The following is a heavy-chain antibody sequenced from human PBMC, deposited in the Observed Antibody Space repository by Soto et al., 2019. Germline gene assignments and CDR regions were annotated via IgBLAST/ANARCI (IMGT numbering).Heavy chain of an antibody. J-gene: IGHJ3*02. CDR1: GYTFTSYG. V-gene: IGHV1-18*04. D-gene: IGHD3-22*01. Sequence: GASVKVSCKASGYTFTSYGISWVRQAPGQGLEWMGWISAYNGNTNYAQKLQGRVTMTTDTSTSTAYMELRSLRSDDTAVYYCARDRGYYYDSSGYSSAFDIWGQGTMVTVSS. CDR3: ARDRGYYYDSSGYSSAFDI. CDR2: ISAYNGNT.